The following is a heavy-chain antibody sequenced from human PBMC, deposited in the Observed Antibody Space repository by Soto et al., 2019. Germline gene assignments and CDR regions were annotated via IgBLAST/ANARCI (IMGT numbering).Heavy chain of an antibody. Sequence: QVQLVQSGAEVKKPGSSVKVSCEASGGTFKTYTINLVRQAPGQGLEWIGQIIPMYDSANYAQSFQDRVTISADKSTNTAYMELSSLRSEDTALYYCATWRTYSGSYCFDYWGQGTLVSVSS. CDR2: IIPMYDSA. D-gene: IGHD1-26*01. V-gene: IGHV1-69*06. CDR1: GGTFKTYT. J-gene: IGHJ4*02. CDR3: ATWRTYSGSYCFDY.